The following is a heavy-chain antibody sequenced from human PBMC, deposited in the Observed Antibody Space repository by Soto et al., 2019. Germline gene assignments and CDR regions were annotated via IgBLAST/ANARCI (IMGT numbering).Heavy chain of an antibody. CDR2: IYHSGYT. CDR3: ARSTIAPHLFMYPFDY. V-gene: IGHV4-30-2*01. J-gene: IGHJ4*01. Sequence: PSETLSLTCAVSCGSISSGGYSWSWIRQPPGKGLEWIGYIYHSGYTYCNPSLKSRVTISVDRSKNQLSLELNSVTAADTAVYYCARSTIAPHLFMYPFDYWGQGTLVTVSS. D-gene: IGHD6-6*01. CDR1: CGSISSGGYS.